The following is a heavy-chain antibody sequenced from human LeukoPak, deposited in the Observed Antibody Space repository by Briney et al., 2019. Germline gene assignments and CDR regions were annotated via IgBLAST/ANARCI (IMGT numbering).Heavy chain of an antibody. CDR1: GGSISSYY. D-gene: IGHD6-13*01. CDR2: IYCSGST. Sequence: PSETLSLTCTVSGGSISSYYWSWIRQPPGKGLEWIGYIYCSGSTNYNPSLKSRVTISVDTSKNQFSLKLSSVTAADTAVYYCARDRAAAPDNWFDPWGQGTLVTVSS. CDR3: ARDRAAAPDNWFDP. V-gene: IGHV4-59*01. J-gene: IGHJ5*02.